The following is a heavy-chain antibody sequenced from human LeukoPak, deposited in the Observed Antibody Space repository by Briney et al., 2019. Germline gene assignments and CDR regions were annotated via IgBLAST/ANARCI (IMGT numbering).Heavy chain of an antibody. CDR1: GLTFSSYA. V-gene: IGHV3-23*01. Sequence: GGSLRLSCAASGLTFSSYAMSWVRQAPGKGLEWVSSISVSGPSTYYADSVKGRFTISRDNSKNTLYLKMNSLRAEDTAIYYCAKDRKAVVVVAATHWGHGTLVTVSS. J-gene: IGHJ4*01. CDR3: AKDRKAVVVVAATH. D-gene: IGHD2-21*02. CDR2: ISVSGPST.